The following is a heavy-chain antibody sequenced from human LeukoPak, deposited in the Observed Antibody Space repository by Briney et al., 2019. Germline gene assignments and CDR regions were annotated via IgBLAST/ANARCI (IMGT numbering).Heavy chain of an antibody. V-gene: IGHV3-23*01. D-gene: IGHD2-2*01. J-gene: IGHJ4*02. CDR1: GFTFSSYG. CDR2: ISGSGGST. Sequence: PGGSLRLSCAASGFTFSSYGMSWVRQAPGKGLEWVSAISGSGGSTYYADSVKGRFTISRDNSKNTLYLQMNSLRAEDTAVYYCAHPARWEYCSSTSCHGEFDYWGQGTLVTVSS. CDR3: AHPARWEYCSSTSCHGEFDY.